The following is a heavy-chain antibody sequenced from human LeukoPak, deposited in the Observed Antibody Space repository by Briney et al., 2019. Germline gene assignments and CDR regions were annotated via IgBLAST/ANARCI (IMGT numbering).Heavy chain of an antibody. CDR1: GGSFSGYY. J-gene: IGHJ5*02. D-gene: IGHD2-2*01. Sequence: SETLSLTCAVYGGSFSGYYWSWIRQPPGKGLEWTGEINHSGSTNYNPSLKSRVTISVDTSKNQFSLKLSSVTAADTAVYYCARNIVVVPAALRRDWFDPWGQGTLVTVSS. CDR2: INHSGST. CDR3: ARNIVVVPAALRRDWFDP. V-gene: IGHV4-34*01.